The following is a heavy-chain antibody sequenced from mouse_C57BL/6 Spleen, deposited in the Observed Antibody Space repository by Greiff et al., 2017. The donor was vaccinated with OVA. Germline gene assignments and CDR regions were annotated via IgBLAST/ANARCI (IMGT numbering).Heavy chain of an antibody. V-gene: IGHV5-4*01. CDR2: ISDGGSYT. J-gene: IGHJ4*01. Sequence: EVQLVESGGGLVKPGGSLKLSCAASGFTFSSYAMSWVRQTPEKRLEWVATISDGGSYTYYPDNVKGRFTISRDNAKNNLYLQMSHLKSEDTAMDYCAREDYDDAMDYWGQGTSVTVSS. D-gene: IGHD2-4*01. CDR1: GFTFSSYA. CDR3: AREDYDDAMDY.